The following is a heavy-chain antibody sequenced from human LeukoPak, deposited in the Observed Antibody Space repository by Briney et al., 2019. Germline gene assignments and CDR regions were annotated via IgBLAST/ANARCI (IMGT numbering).Heavy chain of an antibody. V-gene: IGHV3-11*01. CDR1: AFRFSDYY. Sequence: PGGSLRLSCAASAFRFSDYYMSWIRQALGKGLEWVAYIGGRGSPILYADSVKGRFTISRDNAKNSLYLQMNNLRAEDTAVYYCGRVGPYGSQSFPVDYWGQGTLVTVSS. CDR3: GRVGPYGSQSFPVDY. J-gene: IGHJ4*02. CDR2: IGGRGSPI. D-gene: IGHD3-10*01.